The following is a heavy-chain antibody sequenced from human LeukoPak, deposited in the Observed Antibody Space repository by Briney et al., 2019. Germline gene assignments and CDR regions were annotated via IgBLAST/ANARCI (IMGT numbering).Heavy chain of an antibody. CDR2: INSDGRST. CDR1: GFTFSNYW. V-gene: IGHV3-74*01. D-gene: IGHD3-9*01. CDR3: ARGADSGYSSDN. Sequence: HPGGSLRLSCAASGFTFSNYWMHWVRQAPGKGLVWVSRINSDGRSTNYADSVKGRFTISRDNAKNTLYLQMNSLRAEDTAVYYWARGADSGYSSDNWGQGTLVSVSS. J-gene: IGHJ4*02.